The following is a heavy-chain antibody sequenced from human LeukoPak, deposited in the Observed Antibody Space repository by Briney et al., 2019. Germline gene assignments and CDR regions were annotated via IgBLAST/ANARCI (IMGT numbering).Heavy chain of an antibody. CDR3: AKDLSGGWYGDYFDY. V-gene: IGHV3-23*01. CDR2: ISASGDRT. D-gene: IGHD6-19*01. Sequence: GGSLRLSCAASGFTFSAYAMTWVRQAPGKGLEWVSFISASGDRTFYADSVKGRFTISRDNSKNTLYLQMNSLRAEDTALYFCAKDLSGGWYGDYFDYWGRGVLVTVSS. J-gene: IGHJ4*02. CDR1: GFTFSAYA.